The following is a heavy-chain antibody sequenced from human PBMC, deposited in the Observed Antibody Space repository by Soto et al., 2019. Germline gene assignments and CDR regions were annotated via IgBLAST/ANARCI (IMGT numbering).Heavy chain of an antibody. CDR1: GFTFSNVW. CDR2: IKSRTENETT. Sequence: SLRLSCAASGFTFSNVWLSWVRQGPGKGLEWLGRIKSRTENETTDYASPARGRFIISRDDSKNMLYLQLNSLKSEATGVYYCVTVLPHANSWFDYWGQGTPVTVSS. D-gene: IGHD2-2*01. J-gene: IGHJ4*02. V-gene: IGHV3-15*01. CDR3: VTVLPHANSWFDY.